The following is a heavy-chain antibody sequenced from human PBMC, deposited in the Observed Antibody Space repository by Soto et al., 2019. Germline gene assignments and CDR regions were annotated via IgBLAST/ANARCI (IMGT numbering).Heavy chain of an antibody. Sequence: ITSKESGPTLVKPTQTLTLTCTFSGFSLNTGGVGVGWVRQPRGKAMEWLALIYWDDDERYRPSLRSRLNITKDTINNQVVLTMTNMDPEDTATYYCVRNWRYYGGDYYYGMDAWGQGTTVTVSS. V-gene: IGHV2-5*02. CDR1: GFSLNTGGVG. J-gene: IGHJ6*02. CDR3: VRNWRYYGGDYYYGMDA. CDR2: IYWDDDE. D-gene: IGHD3-10*01.